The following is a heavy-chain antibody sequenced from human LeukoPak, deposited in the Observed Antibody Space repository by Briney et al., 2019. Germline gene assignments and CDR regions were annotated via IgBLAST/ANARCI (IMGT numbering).Heavy chain of an antibody. D-gene: IGHD3-10*01. V-gene: IGHV1-18*01. J-gene: IGHJ4*02. Sequence: ASVKVSCKPSGYTFTSYGISWVRQAPGQGLEWMGWISPYNDNTYYAQNLRGRLTMTTDTSTSTAYMELRSLRSDDTAVYCCARALYGSGRVPDYWGQGTLVTVSS. CDR1: GYTFTSYG. CDR2: ISPYNDNT. CDR3: ARALYGSGRVPDY.